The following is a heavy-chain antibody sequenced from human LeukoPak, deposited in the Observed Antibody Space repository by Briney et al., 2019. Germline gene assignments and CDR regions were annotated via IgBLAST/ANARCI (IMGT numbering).Heavy chain of an antibody. CDR1: GFTFSSYA. Sequence: GGSLRLSSAASGFTFSSYAMSWVRQAPGKGLEWVSAISGSGGSTYYADSVKGRFTISRDNSKNTLYLQMNSLRAEDTAVYYCATDIVLVPTANTGFDYWGQGTLVTVSS. V-gene: IGHV3-23*01. CDR2: ISGSGGST. CDR3: ATDIVLVPTANTGFDY. D-gene: IGHD2-2*01. J-gene: IGHJ4*02.